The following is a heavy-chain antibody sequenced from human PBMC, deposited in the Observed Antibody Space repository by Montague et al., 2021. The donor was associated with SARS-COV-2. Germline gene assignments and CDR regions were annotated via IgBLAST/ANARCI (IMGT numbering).Heavy chain of an antibody. CDR1: GFTFSSYW. Sequence: SLRLSCAASGFTFSSYWMSWVRQAPGKGLEWVANIKQDGSEKYYVDPVEGRFTISRDNAKNSLYLQMNSLRAEDTAVYYCARDRGGSGSYYSEGFDYWGQGTLVTVSS. V-gene: IGHV3-7*01. D-gene: IGHD3-10*01. CDR3: ARDRGGSGSYYSEGFDY. CDR2: IKQDGSEK. J-gene: IGHJ4*02.